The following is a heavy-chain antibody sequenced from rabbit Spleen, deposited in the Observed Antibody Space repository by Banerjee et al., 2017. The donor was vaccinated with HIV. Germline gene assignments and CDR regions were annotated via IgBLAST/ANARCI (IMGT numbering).Heavy chain of an antibody. CDR3: ARDTSSSFSSYGMDL. CDR2: IDIGSSGFT. Sequence: QSLEESGGDLVKPGASLTLTCIASGVSFSGASYMCWVRQAPGKGLEWIVCIDIGSSGFTYYANWAKGRFTISKTSSTTVTLQMTSLTAADTATYFCARDTSSSFSSYGMDLWGPGTLVTVS. V-gene: IGHV1S40*01. J-gene: IGHJ6*01. D-gene: IGHD1-1*01. CDR1: GVSFSGASY.